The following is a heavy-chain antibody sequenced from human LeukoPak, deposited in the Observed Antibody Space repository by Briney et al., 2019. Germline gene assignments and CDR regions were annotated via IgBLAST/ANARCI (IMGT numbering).Heavy chain of an antibody. CDR1: GGTFSSYA. CDR3: ARGGGAHYYYMDV. V-gene: IGHV1-69*04. Sequence: ASVKVSCKASGGTFSSYAISWVRQAPGQGLEWMGRIIPILGIANYAQKFQGRVTITADKSTSTAYMELSSLRSEDTAVYYCARGGGAHYYYMDVWGKGTTVTVSS. J-gene: IGHJ6*03. CDR2: IIPILGIA. D-gene: IGHD1-26*01.